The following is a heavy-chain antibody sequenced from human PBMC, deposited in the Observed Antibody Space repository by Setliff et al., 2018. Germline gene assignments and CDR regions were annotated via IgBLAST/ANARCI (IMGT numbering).Heavy chain of an antibody. V-gene: IGHV4-59*08. CDR1: GASIRNFY. CDR2: VHFTGST. CDR3: ARATSGWYSAYYYYMDV. J-gene: IGHJ6*03. D-gene: IGHD6-19*01. Sequence: ASETLSLTCNVSGASIRNFYWTWIRQPPGKGLEWIGYVHFTGSTNYNPSLKSRVTMSVDVSKSQFSLRLTSVTAADTAVYYCARATSGWYSAYYYYMDVWGKGTTVTVSS.